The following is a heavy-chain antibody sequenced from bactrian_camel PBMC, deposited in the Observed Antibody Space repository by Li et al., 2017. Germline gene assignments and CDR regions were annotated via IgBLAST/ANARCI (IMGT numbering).Heavy chain of an antibody. V-gene: IGHV3S42*01. Sequence: VQLVESGGGSVQGGGSLRLSCAASRYTVSSSCMGWVRQAPGKGLEWVSNINYGGDITRYAASVKGRFTISRDNAASTLYLQMNSLKPEDTAVYYCTRSYFGASHNTFALWGQGTQVTVS. CDR2: INYGGDIT. J-gene: IGHJ4*01. D-gene: IGHD1*01. CDR3: TRSYFGASHNTFAL. CDR1: RYTVSSSC.